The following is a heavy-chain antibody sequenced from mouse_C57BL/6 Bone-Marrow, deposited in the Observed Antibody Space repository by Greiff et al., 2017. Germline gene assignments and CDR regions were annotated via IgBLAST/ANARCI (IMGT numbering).Heavy chain of an antibody. CDR2: IDPSDSYT. Sequence: VQLQQPGAELVRPGTSVKLSCKASGYTFTSYWMHWVKQRPGQGLEWIGVIDPSDSYTNYNQKFKGKATLTVDTSSSTAYMQLSSLTSEDSAVYYCARESRIYYGNYLYAMDYWGQGASVTVSS. CDR3: ARESRIYYGNYLYAMDY. D-gene: IGHD2-1*01. J-gene: IGHJ4*01. CDR1: GYTFTSYW. V-gene: IGHV1-59*01.